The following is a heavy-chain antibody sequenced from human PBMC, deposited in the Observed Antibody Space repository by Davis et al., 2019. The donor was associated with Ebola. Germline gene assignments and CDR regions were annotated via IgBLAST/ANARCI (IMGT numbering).Heavy chain of an antibody. V-gene: IGHV3-13*05. CDR3: ARGDSSTWRLGFAFDV. CDR1: GFTFSSYD. CDR2: IGTDGDP. Sequence: GESLKISCVASGFTFSSYDMQWVRQTAGEGLEWVSSIGTDGDPHYADSAKGRFTISRENAKNSLYLQMNYLNAGDTALYYCARGDSSTWRLGFAFDVWGQGTVVTVSS. J-gene: IGHJ3*01. D-gene: IGHD6-13*01.